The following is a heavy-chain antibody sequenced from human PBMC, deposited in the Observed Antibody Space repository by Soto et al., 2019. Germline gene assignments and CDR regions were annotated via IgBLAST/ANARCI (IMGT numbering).Heavy chain of an antibody. CDR1: GFTFSSYG. J-gene: IGHJ4*02. CDR3: ARDLSSGYYYLFDY. CDR2: IWYDGSNK. D-gene: IGHD3-22*01. V-gene: IGHV3-33*01. Sequence: GGSLRLSCAASGFTFSSYGMHWVRQAPGKGLEWVAVIWYDGSNKYYADSVKGRFTISRDNSKNTLYLQMNSLRAEDTAVYYCARDLSSGYYYLFDYCGQGTLVTVST.